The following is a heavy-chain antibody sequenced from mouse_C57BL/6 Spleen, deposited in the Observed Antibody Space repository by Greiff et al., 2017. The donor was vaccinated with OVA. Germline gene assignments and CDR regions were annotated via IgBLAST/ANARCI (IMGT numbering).Heavy chain of an antibody. V-gene: IGHV1-50*01. CDR2: IDPSDSYT. D-gene: IGHD2-3*01. CDR3: ARRGGGLLHDY. Sequence: QVQLQQPGAELVKPGASVKLSCKASGYTFTSYWMQWVKQRPGQGLEWIGEIDPSDSYTNYNQKFKGKATLTVDTSSSTAYMQLSSLTSEDSAVYYCARRGGGLLHDYWGQGTTLTVSS. J-gene: IGHJ2*01. CDR1: GYTFTSYW.